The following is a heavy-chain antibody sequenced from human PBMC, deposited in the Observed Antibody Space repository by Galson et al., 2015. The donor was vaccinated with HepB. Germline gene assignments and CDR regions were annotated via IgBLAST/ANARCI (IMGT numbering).Heavy chain of an antibody. CDR3: ARKVLLWFGDKYNWFDP. CDR1: GGSISSGDYY. V-gene: IGHV4-30-4*01. D-gene: IGHD3-10*01. J-gene: IGHJ5*02. CDR2: IYYSGST. Sequence: TLSLTCTVSGGSISSGDYYWSWIRQPPGKGLEWIGYIYYSGSTYYNPSLKSRVTISVDTSKNQFSLKLSSVTAADTAVYYCARKVLLWFGDKYNWFDPWGQGTLVTVSS.